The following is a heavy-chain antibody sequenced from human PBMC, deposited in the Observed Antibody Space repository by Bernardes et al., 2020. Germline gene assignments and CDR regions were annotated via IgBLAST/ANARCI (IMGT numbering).Heavy chain of an antibody. J-gene: IGHJ5*02. CDR1: GYTFTSYD. D-gene: IGHD3-10*01. Sequence: ASVKVSCKASGYTFTSYDINWVRQATGQGLEWMGWMNPNSGNTGYAQKFQGRVTMTRNTSISTAYMELSSLRSEDTAVYYCARLLITMVQGVPYLGNWFDPWGQGTLVTVSS. V-gene: IGHV1-8*01. CDR2: MNPNSGNT. CDR3: ARLLITMVQGVPYLGNWFDP.